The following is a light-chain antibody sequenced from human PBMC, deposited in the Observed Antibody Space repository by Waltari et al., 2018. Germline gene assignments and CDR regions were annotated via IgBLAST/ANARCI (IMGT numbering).Light chain of an antibody. CDR1: SSDVGGHPY. CDR3: SSYSSVTNVV. J-gene: IGLJ2*01. CDR2: DVS. V-gene: IGLV2-14*01. Sequence: QSALTQPASVSGSPGQSITISCTGTSSDVGGHPYVSWYQQHPGAAPKLIIYDVSSRPSGVSPRFSASRSGNTASLTISGLRTEDEADYYCSSYSSVTNVVFGGGTKLTVL.